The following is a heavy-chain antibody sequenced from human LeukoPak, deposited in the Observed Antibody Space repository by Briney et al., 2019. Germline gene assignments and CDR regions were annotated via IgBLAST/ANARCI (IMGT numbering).Heavy chain of an antibody. J-gene: IGHJ4*02. D-gene: IGHD2-8*01. CDR3: EVYATFDY. Sequence: GGSLRLSCAASGFTFSSYAMSWVRQAPGKGLEWVSSISSSSSYIYYADSVKGRFTISRDNAKNSLYLQMNSLRAEDTAVYYCEVYATFDYWGQGTLVTVSS. V-gene: IGHV3-21*01. CDR2: ISSSSSYI. CDR1: GFTFSSYA.